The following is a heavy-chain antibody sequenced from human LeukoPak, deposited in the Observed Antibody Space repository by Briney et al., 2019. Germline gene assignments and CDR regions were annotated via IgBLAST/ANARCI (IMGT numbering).Heavy chain of an antibody. CDR2: IKNDGSST. CDR3: ATTSGTYRFDP. Sequence: GGSLRLSCAASGFTLSNYWLHWVRQAPGKGLVWVSRIKNDGSSTTYADSVKGRFTISIDNAKNTLYLQMNSLRAEDTAVYYCATTSGTYRFDPWGQGTLVTVSS. CDR1: GFTLSNYW. V-gene: IGHV3-74*01. D-gene: IGHD1-26*01. J-gene: IGHJ5*02.